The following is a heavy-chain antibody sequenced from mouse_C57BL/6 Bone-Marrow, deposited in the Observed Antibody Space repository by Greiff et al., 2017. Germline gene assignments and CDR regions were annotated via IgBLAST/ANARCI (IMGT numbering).Heavy chain of an antibody. Sequence: VQLQQSGPELVKPGASVKISCKASGYTFTDYYMNWVKQSHGKSLEWIGDINPNNGGTRYNQKFKGKATLTVDKSSSTAYMWLRSLAADDSAVYYCARWGGWDYWGQGTTLTVSS. CDR2: INPNNGGT. CDR1: GYTFTDYY. J-gene: IGHJ2*01. D-gene: IGHD3-2*02. V-gene: IGHV1-26*01. CDR3: ARWGGWDY.